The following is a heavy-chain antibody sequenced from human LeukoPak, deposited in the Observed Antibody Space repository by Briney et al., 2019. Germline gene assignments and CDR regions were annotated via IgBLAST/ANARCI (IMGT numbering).Heavy chain of an antibody. CDR3: ARQGRGYGGNSDY. D-gene: IGHD4-23*01. Sequence: SETLSLTCTVSIRSISIYYWTWIRQPPGEGLEWIGYIYYSGSTNYSPSLESRVTISVDTSKNQFSLKLSSVTAADTAVYYCARQGRGYGGNSDYWGQGTLVTVSS. J-gene: IGHJ4*02. CDR1: IRSISIYY. CDR2: IYYSGST. V-gene: IGHV4-59*08.